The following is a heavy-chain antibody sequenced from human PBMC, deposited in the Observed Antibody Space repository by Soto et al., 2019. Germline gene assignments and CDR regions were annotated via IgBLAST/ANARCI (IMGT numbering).Heavy chain of an antibody. CDR2: IRSKANSYAT. V-gene: IGHV3-73*01. D-gene: IGHD3-9*01. Sequence: GGSLRLSCAASGFTFSGSAMHWVRQASGKGLEWVGRIRSKANSYATTHAASVKGRFTISRDDSKKTAYLQMNSLESEDTAVYYCSRDDSDWFFNWGRGTLVTVSS. J-gene: IGHJ4*02. CDR3: SRDDSDWFFN. CDR1: GFTFSGSA.